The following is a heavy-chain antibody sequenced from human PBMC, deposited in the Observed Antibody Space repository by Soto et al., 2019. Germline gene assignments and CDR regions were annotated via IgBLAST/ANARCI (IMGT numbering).Heavy chain of an antibody. CDR3: ARDPLQYGSGSNGMDV. J-gene: IGHJ6*02. D-gene: IGHD3-10*01. V-gene: IGHV4-61*01. CDR2: IYYSGST. CDR1: GGSVSSGSYY. Sequence: SETLSLTSTVSGGSVSSGSYYWSWIRQPPGKGLEWIGYIYYSGSTNYNPSLKSRVTISVDTSKNQFSLKLSSVTAADTAVYYCARDPLQYGSGSNGMDVWGQGTTVTVS.